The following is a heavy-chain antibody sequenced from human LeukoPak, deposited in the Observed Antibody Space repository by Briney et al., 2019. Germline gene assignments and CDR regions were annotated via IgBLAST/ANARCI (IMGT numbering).Heavy chain of an antibody. CDR3: ARAVYGDGEGY. V-gene: IGHV3-21*01. CDR1: GFTFSTYN. Sequence: PGGSLRLSCAASGFTFSTYNMNWVRQAPGKGLEWVSSITSSSSYIFYADSVKGRFTISRDNAKNSLYLQMNSLRAEDTAVYYCARAVYGDGEGYWGQGTLVTVSS. CDR2: ITSSSSYI. D-gene: IGHD4-17*01. J-gene: IGHJ4*02.